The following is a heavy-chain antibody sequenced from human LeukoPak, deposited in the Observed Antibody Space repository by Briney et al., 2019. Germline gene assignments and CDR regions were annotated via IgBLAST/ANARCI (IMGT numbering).Heavy chain of an antibody. Sequence: GGSLRLSCAASGFIFSKYWMSWVRQAPEKGLEWVANIKPDGSEAHYVDSVKGRFTISRDNAKNSLYLQMNSLRAEDAAVFYCARDHSYYFDTTGYYYDAFDIWGQGTMVTVSS. J-gene: IGHJ3*02. CDR2: IKPDGSEA. D-gene: IGHD3-22*01. CDR1: GFIFSKYW. CDR3: ARDHSYYFDTTGYYYDAFDI. V-gene: IGHV3-7*04.